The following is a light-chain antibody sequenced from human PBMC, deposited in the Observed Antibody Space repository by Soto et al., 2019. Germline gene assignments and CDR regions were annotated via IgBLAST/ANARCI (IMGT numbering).Light chain of an antibody. Sequence: EVVLTQSPGTLSLSPGERATLSCRASQSVDSAYLAWYQQKPGQAPRLLIYGASSKATGIPDKCSGSGSGTDFSLNIRRLEPEDSAVYYCQQYGKSPGLFTYGTGTTGDIK. CDR1: QSVDSAY. J-gene: IGKJ3*01. V-gene: IGKV3-20*01. CDR3: QQYGKSPGLFT. CDR2: GAS.